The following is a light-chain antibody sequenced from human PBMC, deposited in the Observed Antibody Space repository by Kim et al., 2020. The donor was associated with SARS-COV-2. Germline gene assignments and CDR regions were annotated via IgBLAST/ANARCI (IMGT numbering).Light chain of an antibody. CDR2: GNS. Sequence: RVTNSGTDGSSNIGACYDVHWYQQLPGSAPKLLIYGNSNRPSGGPDRFSGSKSGPSASLAITGLQAEDEADYYCQSYDSSLSAVVFGGGTKLTVL. V-gene: IGLV1-40*01. J-gene: IGLJ2*01. CDR1: SSNIGACYD. CDR3: QSYDSSLSAVV.